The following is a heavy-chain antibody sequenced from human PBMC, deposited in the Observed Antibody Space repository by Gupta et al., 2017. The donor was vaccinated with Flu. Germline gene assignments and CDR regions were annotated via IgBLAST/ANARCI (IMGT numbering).Heavy chain of an antibody. CDR1: GFTFGDYA. J-gene: IGHJ4*02. V-gene: IGHV3-49*03. D-gene: IGHD5-12*01. CDR3: TTSTGGYSARRQFNY. Sequence: EVQLVESGGGLVQPGRSLRLYCTASGFTFGDYAMSWFRQAPGKGLEWVGFIRCKANGVTTEYAASVKGRFTISSDDSKSIAYLQMNSLKTEDTAVYYCTTSTGGYSARRQFNYWGQGTLVTVSS. CDR2: IRCKANGVTT.